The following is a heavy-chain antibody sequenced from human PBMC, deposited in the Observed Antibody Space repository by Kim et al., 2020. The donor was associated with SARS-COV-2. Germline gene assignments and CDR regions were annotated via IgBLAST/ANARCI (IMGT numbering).Heavy chain of an antibody. D-gene: IGHD6-13*01. V-gene: IGHV4-59*13. J-gene: IGHJ5*02. CDR2: IYYSGST. Sequence: SETLSLTCTVSGGSISSYYWSWIRQPPGKGLEWIGYIYYSGSTNYNPSLKSRVTISVDTSKNQFSLKLSSVTAADTAVYYCARDGVTGPIAAAGPNWFDPWGQGTLVTVSS. CDR1: GGSISSYY. CDR3: ARDGVTGPIAAAGPNWFDP.